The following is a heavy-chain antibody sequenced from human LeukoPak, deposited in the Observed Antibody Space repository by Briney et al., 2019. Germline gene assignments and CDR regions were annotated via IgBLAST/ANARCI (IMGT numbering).Heavy chain of an antibody. CDR1: GFTFSTYA. CDR3: IRGGLQVIY. V-gene: IGHV3-23*01. J-gene: IGHJ4*02. CDR2: ISGSGGST. Sequence: PGGSLRLSCAASGFTFSTYAMSWVGRAPGKGLEWFSAISGSGGSTYYADSVKGRFTISRDNSKNTLYLQMNSLRAEDTAVYYCIRGGLQVIYWGQGTLVTVSS. D-gene: IGHD5-24*01.